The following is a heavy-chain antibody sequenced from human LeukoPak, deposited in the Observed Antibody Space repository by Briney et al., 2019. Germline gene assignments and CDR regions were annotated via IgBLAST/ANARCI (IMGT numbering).Heavy chain of an antibody. CDR2: IYHCGST. CDR3: ARQSTYDFWSGYYRGDPNWFDP. D-gene: IGHD3-3*01. CDR1: GYSISSGYY. Sequence: SETLSLTCAVSGYSISSGYYWGWIRQPPGKGLEWIGSIYHCGSTYYNPSLKSRVTISVDTSKNQFSLKLSSVTAADTAVYYCARQSTYDFWSGYYRGDPNWFDPWGQGTLVAVSS. J-gene: IGHJ5*02. V-gene: IGHV4-38-2*01.